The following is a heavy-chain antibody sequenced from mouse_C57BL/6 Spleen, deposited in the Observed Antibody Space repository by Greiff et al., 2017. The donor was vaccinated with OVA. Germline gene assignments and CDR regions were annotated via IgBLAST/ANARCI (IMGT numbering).Heavy chain of an antibody. Sequence: VQLQQSGAELVRPGTSVKVSCKASGYAFTNYLIEWVKQRPGQGLEWIGVINPGSGGTNYNEKFKGKATLTADKSSSTAYMQLSSLTSEDSAVYFCARGYYGFWYFDVWGTGTTVTVSS. D-gene: IGHD1-1*01. J-gene: IGHJ1*03. CDR2: INPGSGGT. V-gene: IGHV1-54*01. CDR3: ARGYYGFWYFDV. CDR1: GYAFTNYL.